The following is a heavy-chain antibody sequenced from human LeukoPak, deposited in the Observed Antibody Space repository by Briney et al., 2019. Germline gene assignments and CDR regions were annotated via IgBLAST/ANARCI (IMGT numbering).Heavy chain of an antibody. D-gene: IGHD1-26*01. V-gene: IGHV4-59*01. Sequence: SETLSLTCTVSGGSISSYYWSWIRQPPGKGLEWIGYIYYTGSTNYNPSLKSRVAISVDTSKKQFSLKLSSVTAADTAVYYCARAALRVGATSFDYWGQGTLVTVSS. CDR2: IYYTGST. J-gene: IGHJ4*02. CDR1: GGSISSYY. CDR3: ARAALRVGATSFDY.